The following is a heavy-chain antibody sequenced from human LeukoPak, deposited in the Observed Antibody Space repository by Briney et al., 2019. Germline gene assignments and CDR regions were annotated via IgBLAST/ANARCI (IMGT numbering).Heavy chain of an antibody. Sequence: SETLSLTCAVYGGSFSGYYWSWIRQPPGKGLEWIGEINHSGSTNYNPSLKSRVTISVDTSKNLFSLKLSSVTAADTAVYYCARLGVTFDIWGQGTMVTVSS. V-gene: IGHV4-34*01. D-gene: IGHD3-3*01. CDR1: GGSFSGYY. CDR3: ARLGVTFDI. J-gene: IGHJ3*02. CDR2: INHSGST.